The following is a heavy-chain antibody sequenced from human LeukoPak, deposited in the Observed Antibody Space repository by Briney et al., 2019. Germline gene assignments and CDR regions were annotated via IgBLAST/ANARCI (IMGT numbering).Heavy chain of an antibody. CDR1: GFTFSSYA. V-gene: IGHV3-30-3*01. D-gene: IGHD2-2*01. J-gene: IGHJ5*02. Sequence: PGRSLRLSCAASGFTFSSYAMHWVRQAPGKGLGWVAVISYDGSNKYYADSVKGRFTISRDNSKNTLYLQMNSLRAEDTAVYHCACERVVEVVVVPAEFWFDPWGQGTLVTGSS. CDR3: ACERVVEVVVVPAEFWFDP. CDR2: ISYDGSNK.